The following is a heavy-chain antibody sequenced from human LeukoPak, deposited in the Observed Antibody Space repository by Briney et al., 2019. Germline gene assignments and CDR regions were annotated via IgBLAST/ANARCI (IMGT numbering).Heavy chain of an antibody. CDR1: GFTFSSYG. CDR2: ISYDGSNK. CDR3: ARGGSVVVVVAADVFDY. Sequence: GGSLRLSCAASGFTFSSYGMHWVRQAPGKGLEWVAVISYDGSNKYYADSVKGRFTISRDNSKNTLYLQMNSLRAEDTAVYYCARGGSVVVVVAADVFDYWGQGTLVTVSS. V-gene: IGHV3-30*03. J-gene: IGHJ4*02. D-gene: IGHD2-15*01.